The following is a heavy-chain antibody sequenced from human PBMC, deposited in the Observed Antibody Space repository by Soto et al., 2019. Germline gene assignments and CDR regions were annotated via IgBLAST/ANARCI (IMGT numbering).Heavy chain of an antibody. V-gene: IGHV4-61*01. D-gene: IGHD2-2*01. CDR2: IYYSGST. CDR1: GGSVSSGSYY. J-gene: IGHJ4*02. CDR3: ARSVVPAAIAPFDY. Sequence: QVQLQESGPGLVKPSETLSLTCTVSGGSVSSGSYYWSWIRQPPGKGLEWIGYIYYSGSTNYNPSLKSRVTISVDTSKNQFSLKLSSVTAADTAVYYCARSVVPAAIAPFDYWGQGTLVTVSS.